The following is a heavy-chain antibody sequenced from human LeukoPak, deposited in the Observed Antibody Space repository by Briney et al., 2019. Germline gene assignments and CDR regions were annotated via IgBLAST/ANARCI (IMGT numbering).Heavy chain of an antibody. D-gene: IGHD4-17*01. J-gene: IGHJ4*02. CDR1: GYTFTGYY. Sequence: ASVKVSCKASGYTFTGYYMHWVRQAPGQGLEWMGWINPNSGGTNYAQKFQGRVTMTRDTSISTAYMELSRLRSDDTAVYYCARDLTVGFGYDYGDYVDPRNRVHFDYWGQGTLVTVSS. CDR3: ARDLTVGFGYDYGDYVDPRNRVHFDY. V-gene: IGHV1-2*02. CDR2: INPNSGGT.